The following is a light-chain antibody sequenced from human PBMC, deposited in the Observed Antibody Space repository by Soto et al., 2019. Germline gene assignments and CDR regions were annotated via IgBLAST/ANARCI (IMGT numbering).Light chain of an antibody. CDR1: QSISSW. Sequence: DIQMTQSPSTLSASVGDRVTITCRASQSISSWLAWYQQKPGKAPKLLIYKASTLESGVPSRFSGSGSGTEFTLTISSLQPDDFATYYCQQYNSVSLLTFGGGTKVDIX. CDR2: KAS. CDR3: QQYNSVSLLT. J-gene: IGKJ4*01. V-gene: IGKV1-5*03.